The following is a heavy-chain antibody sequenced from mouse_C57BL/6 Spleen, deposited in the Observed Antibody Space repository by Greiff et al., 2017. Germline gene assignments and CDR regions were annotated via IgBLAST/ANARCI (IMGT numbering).Heavy chain of an antibody. D-gene: IGHD4-1*01. V-gene: IGHV2-9-1*01. CDR2: IWTGGGT. CDR1: GFSLTSYA. J-gene: IGHJ4*01. Sequence: VKLMESGPGLVAPSQSLSITCTVSGFSLTSYAISWVRQPPGKGLEWLGVIWTGGGTNYNSALKSRLSISKDNAKSQVFLKMNSLQTDDTARYYCAIANWDHYYAMDYWGQGTSVTVSS. CDR3: AIANWDHYYAMDY.